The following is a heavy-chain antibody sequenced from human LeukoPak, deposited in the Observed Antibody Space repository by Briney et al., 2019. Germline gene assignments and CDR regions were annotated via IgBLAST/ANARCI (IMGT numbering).Heavy chain of an antibody. J-gene: IGHJ6*02. CDR1: GFTVSSNY. CDR2: IYSGGST. D-gene: IGHD3-3*01. V-gene: IGHV3-66*01. CDR3: ARDPLYYDFWSGYYPTMGRYGMDV. Sequence: GGSLRLSCAASGFTVSSNYMSWVRQAPGKGLEWVSVIYSGGSTYYADSVKGRFTISRDNSKNTLYLQMNSLRAEDTAVYYCARDPLYYDFWSGYYPTMGRYGMDVWGQGTTVTVSS.